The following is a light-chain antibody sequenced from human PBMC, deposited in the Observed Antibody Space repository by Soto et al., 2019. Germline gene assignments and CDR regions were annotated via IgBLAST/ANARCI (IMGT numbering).Light chain of an antibody. CDR2: AAS. CDR1: HSVSSIY. V-gene: IGKV3-20*01. CDR3: QQYGSSPPYT. J-gene: IGKJ2*01. Sequence: EIVLTQSPGTLSLSPGERATLSCRASHSVSSIYLAWYQQKPGQAPRLLIYAASSRATGIPDRFSGSGSGTDFTLTISRLEPEDFAVYYCQQYGSSPPYTFGQGTKLEIK.